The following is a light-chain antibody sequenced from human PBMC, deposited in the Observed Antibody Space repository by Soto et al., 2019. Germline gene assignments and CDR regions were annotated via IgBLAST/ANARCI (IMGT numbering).Light chain of an antibody. CDR1: QYISSSY. CDR3: QQYGSSPRT. CDR2: GAS. J-gene: IGKJ1*01. V-gene: IGKV3-20*01. Sequence: EIVLTQSPGTLSLSPGERATLSCRASQYISSSYLAWYQQKPGQAPRLLIYGASSRATGIPDRFSGSGSGTDFTLTISRLVPEDFAVYYCQQYGSSPRTFGQGTKVEIK.